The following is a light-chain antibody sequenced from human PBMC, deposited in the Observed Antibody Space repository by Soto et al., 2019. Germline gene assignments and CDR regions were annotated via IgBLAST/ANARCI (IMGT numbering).Light chain of an antibody. Sequence: QAVVTQPPAASGTPGQRVTISCSGSTSNIGINTVNWYQQLPGTAPKLLMYSNNQRPSGVPDRFSGSKSGTSASLAISGLQSEDEAEYYCATWDDSLNGPVFGGGTKLTVL. CDR1: TSNIGINT. V-gene: IGLV1-44*01. CDR2: SNN. J-gene: IGLJ2*01. CDR3: ATWDDSLNGPV.